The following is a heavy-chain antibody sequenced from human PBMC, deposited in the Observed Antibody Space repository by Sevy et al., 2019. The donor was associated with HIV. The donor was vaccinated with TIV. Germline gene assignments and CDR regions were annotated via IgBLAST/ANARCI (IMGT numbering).Heavy chain of an antibody. CDR3: STDPIIVLLVTDGMDV. V-gene: IGHV3-15*01. Sequence: GGSLRLSCVASGFTFSYAWMTWVRQAPGKGLEWVGRIKSRPNGGAADYAAPVKGRFTISRDDSKNTLYLKMNSLKTEDTAVYYCSTDPIIVLLVTDGMDVWGQGTTVTVSS. CDR1: GFTFSYAW. CDR2: IKSRPNGGAA. D-gene: IGHD2-8*02. J-gene: IGHJ6*02.